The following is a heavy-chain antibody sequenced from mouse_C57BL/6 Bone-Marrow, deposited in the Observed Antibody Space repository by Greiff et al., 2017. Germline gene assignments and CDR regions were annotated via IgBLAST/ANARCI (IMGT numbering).Heavy chain of an antibody. CDR2: IDPSDSYT. Sequence: VQLQQPGAELVKPGASVKLSCKASGYTFTSYWMQWVKQRPGQGLEWIGEIDPSDSYTNSNQKFKGKATLTVDTSSSTAYIQLSSLTSEDSAVYYCATQPFMDYWGQGTSVTVSS. J-gene: IGHJ4*01. D-gene: IGHD6-1*01. CDR1: GYTFTSYW. CDR3: ATQPFMDY. V-gene: IGHV1-50*01.